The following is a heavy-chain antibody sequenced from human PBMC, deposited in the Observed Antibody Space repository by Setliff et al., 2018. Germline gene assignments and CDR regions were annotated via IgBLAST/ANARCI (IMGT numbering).Heavy chain of an antibody. J-gene: IGHJ4*02. D-gene: IGHD2-2*01. CDR1: GYTFAGYY. CDR2: INPNSGGA. Sequence: ASVKVSCKASGYTFAGYYMHWVRQAPGQGLEWMGWINPNSGGANYAQKFQGRVTMTRDTSISTGYMELSRLGSDDTAVYYCVRLVRYCTTTSCQRLSGDEYWGQGTVVTVSS. CDR3: VRLVRYCTTTSCQRLSGDEY. V-gene: IGHV1-2*02.